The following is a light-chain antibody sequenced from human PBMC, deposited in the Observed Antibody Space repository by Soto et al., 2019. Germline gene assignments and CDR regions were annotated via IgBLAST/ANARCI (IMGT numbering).Light chain of an antibody. CDR3: QQYGSSRRT. Sequence: EIVLTQTQATLSFSPGERATLSCRASQSVSSYLAWYQQKPGQAPRLLIYGASSRATGIPDRFSGSGSGTDFTLTISRLEPEDFAVYYCQQYGSSRRTFGQGTKVDI. J-gene: IGKJ1*01. CDR2: GAS. CDR1: QSVSSY. V-gene: IGKV3-20*01.